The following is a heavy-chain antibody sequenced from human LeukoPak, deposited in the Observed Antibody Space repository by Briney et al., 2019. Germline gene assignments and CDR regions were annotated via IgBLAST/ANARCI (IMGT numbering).Heavy chain of an antibody. Sequence: SETLSLTCTVSGGSIGSSYWSWIRQPPGKGLEWIGYISNSGSTTYSPPLKSRLTISVHMSKNQFSLDLHSVTTADTAVYYCARAQYDGLSTGYTGGFYYMDVWGKGTTVSVSS. V-gene: IGHV4-59*01. CDR2: ISNSGST. CDR3: ARAQYDGLSTGYTGGFYYMDV. CDR1: GGSIGSSY. J-gene: IGHJ6*03. D-gene: IGHD3-3*01.